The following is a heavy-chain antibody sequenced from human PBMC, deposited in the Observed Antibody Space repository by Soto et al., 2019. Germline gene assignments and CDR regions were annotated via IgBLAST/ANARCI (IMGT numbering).Heavy chain of an antibody. CDR1: GGSISSSNW. CDR3: ASSLWGQGAALGGGAFDI. CDR2: IYHSGST. Sequence: SETLSLTCAVSGGSISSSNWWSWARQPPGKGLEWIGEIYHSGSTNYNPSLKSRVTISVDKSKNQFSLKLSSVTAADTAVYYCASSLWGQGAALGGGAFDIWGQGTMVTVSS. J-gene: IGHJ3*02. D-gene: IGHD2-15*01. V-gene: IGHV4-4*02.